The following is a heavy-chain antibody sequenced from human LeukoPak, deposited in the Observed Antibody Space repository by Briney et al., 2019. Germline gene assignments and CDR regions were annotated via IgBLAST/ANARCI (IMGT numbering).Heavy chain of an antibody. CDR3: AKDRGYFGSGSPFDY. Sequence: WGSLRLSCAASGFTFSSYGIHWVRQAPGKGLEWVAFIQFDGSTKYNTDSENGRLAISRDNSKNTVSLQMSNLRAEDTAIYYCAKDRGYFGSGSPFDYWGQGTLVTVSS. CDR2: IQFDGSTK. V-gene: IGHV3-30*02. D-gene: IGHD3-10*01. CDR1: GFTFSSYG. J-gene: IGHJ4*02.